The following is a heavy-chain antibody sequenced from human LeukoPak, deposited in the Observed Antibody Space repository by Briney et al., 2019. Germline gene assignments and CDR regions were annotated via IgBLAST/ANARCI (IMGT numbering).Heavy chain of an antibody. V-gene: IGHV3-23*01. CDR1: GFTFSDYA. J-gene: IGHJ4*02. D-gene: IGHD6-19*01. CDR2: IRGSGGST. Sequence: PGGSLRLSCAASGFTFSDYAMSWVRQAPGKGLGWVSTIRGSGGSTYYADSVKGRFTISRDNSKNSLYLQINSLRTEDTALYYCAKDIGSGWSFDYWGQGTLVTVSS. CDR3: AKDIGSGWSFDY.